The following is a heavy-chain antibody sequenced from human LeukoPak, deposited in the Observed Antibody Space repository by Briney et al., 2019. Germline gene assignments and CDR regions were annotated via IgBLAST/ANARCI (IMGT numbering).Heavy chain of an antibody. D-gene: IGHD4-17*01. J-gene: IGHJ4*02. CDR1: GGSISSYY. V-gene: IGHV4-59*01. Sequence: KSSETLSLTCTVSGGSISSYYWSWIRQPPGKGLEWIGYIYYSGSTNYNPSLKSRVTISVDTSKNQFSLKLSSVTAADTAVYYCARDLYGDDYFDYWGQGTLVTVSS. CDR3: ARDLYGDDYFDY. CDR2: IYYSGST.